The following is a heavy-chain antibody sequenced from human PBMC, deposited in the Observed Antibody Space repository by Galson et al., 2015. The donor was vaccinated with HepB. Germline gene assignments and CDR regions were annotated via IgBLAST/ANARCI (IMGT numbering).Heavy chain of an antibody. J-gene: IGHJ4*02. CDR1: GYTFTSYY. D-gene: IGHD4-17*01. CDR3: ARSSPDYGDHGY. V-gene: IGHV1-46*01. CDR2: INPSDGGT. Sequence: SVTVSCKASGYTFTSYYMHWVRQAPGQGLEWMGIINPSDGGTRYAQKFQGRDTMSRDTSTSTVYMEVSSLRSEDTAVYYCARSSPDYGDHGYWGQGTLVTVSS.